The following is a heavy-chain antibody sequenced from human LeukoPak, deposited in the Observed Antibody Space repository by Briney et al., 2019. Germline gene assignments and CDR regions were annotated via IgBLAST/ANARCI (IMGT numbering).Heavy chain of an antibody. CDR3: ARGPLEYGDYSGDYYYGMDV. V-gene: IGHV3-48*04. J-gene: IGHJ6*02. Sequence: GVSLTLSCVASGFTFNSYAMMWLRQAPGKGREGVSYISSSGSTIYYADSVKGRFTISRDNAKNSLYLQMNSLRAEDTAVYYCARGPLEYGDYSGDYYYGMDVWGQGTTVTVSS. CDR1: GFTFNSYA. CDR2: ISSSGSTI. D-gene: IGHD4-17*01.